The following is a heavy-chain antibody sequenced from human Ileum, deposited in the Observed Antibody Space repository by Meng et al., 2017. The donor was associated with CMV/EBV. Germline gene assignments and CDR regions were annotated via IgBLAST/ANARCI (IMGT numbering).Heavy chain of an antibody. CDR2: TDYTGRT. CDR1: ASFSSILSH. CDR3: ARLISNGWYIKWFDP. J-gene: IGHJ5*02. V-gene: IGHV4-39*02. Sequence: ASFSSILSHWAWIRQPPGRGLEWIGSTDYTGRTYYTPSLKSRVTISVDTSKTHFSLKLNSVTAADTAVYYCARLISNGWYIKWFDPWGQGTLVTVSS. D-gene: IGHD6-19*01.